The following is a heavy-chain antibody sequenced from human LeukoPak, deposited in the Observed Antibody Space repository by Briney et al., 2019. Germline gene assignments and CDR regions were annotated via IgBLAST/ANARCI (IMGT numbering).Heavy chain of an antibody. CDR2: INPNGGGT. D-gene: IGHD7-27*01. V-gene: IGHV1-2*02. CDR3: ARDVTGDGGY. J-gene: IGHJ4*02. Sequence: ASVKVSCKASGGTFSSYAISWVRQAPGQGLEWMGWINPNGGGTNYAQKFQGRVTMTRDTSISTAYMELSRLRSDDTAVYYCARDVTGDGGYWGQGTLVTVSS. CDR1: GGTFSSYA.